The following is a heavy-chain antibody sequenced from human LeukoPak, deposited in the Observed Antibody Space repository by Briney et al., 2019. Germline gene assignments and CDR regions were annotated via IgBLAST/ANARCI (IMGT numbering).Heavy chain of an antibody. J-gene: IGHJ4*02. CDR2: IKHDGSEK. D-gene: IGHD3-22*01. V-gene: IGHV3-7*01. CDR3: ASDGQEWDNVPYYYDSSGTDY. Sequence: PGGSLRLSCAASGFTFSTYWMTWVRQAPGKGLEWVANIKHDGSEKYYVDSVKGRFTISRDNAKNSLYLQMNSLRAEDTAVYYCASDGQEWDNVPYYYDSSGTDYWGQGTLVTVSS. CDR1: GFTFSTYW.